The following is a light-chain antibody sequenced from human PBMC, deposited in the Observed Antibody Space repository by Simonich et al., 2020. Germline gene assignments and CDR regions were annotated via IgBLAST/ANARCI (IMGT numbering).Light chain of an antibody. V-gene: IGKV3-15*01. CDR1: QSVSSN. Sequence: EIVMTQSPATLSVSPGERATLSYRASQSVSSNLAWYQQKPGQAPRLLIYGASTRATGIPARFSGSGSGKEFTLTISSLQSEDFAVYYCQQYNNWPPLTFGGGTKVEIK. CDR3: QQYNNWPPLT. CDR2: GAS. J-gene: IGKJ4*01.